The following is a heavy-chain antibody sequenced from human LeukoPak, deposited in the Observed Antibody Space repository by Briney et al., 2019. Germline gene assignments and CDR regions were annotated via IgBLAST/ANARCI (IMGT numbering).Heavy chain of an antibody. Sequence: GGSLRLSCAASGFTFSSYWMPWVRQAPGKGLVWVSRINSDGSSTSYADSVKGRFTISRDNAKNTLYLQMNSLRAEDTAVYYCARAGTGYSSSWYGGTYNYFDYWGQGTLVTVSS. CDR1: GFTFSSYW. D-gene: IGHD6-13*01. CDR3: ARAGTGYSSSWYGGTYNYFDY. V-gene: IGHV3-74*01. CDR2: INSDGSST. J-gene: IGHJ4*02.